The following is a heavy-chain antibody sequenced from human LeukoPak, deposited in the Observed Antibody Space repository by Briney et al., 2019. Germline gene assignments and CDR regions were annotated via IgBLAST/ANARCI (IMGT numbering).Heavy chain of an antibody. CDR2: IKQDGSKK. V-gene: IGHV3-7*04. Sequence: GGSLRLSCVASGFPFSSYWMTWLRQAPGMGLEWVANIKQDGSKKSYVDSVKGRFTISRDNAKNSLYLQMNSLRAEDTAIYYCTRVGYIDEGIDYWGQGTLVTVSS. D-gene: IGHD5-24*01. CDR1: GFPFSSYW. J-gene: IGHJ4*02. CDR3: TRVGYIDEGIDY.